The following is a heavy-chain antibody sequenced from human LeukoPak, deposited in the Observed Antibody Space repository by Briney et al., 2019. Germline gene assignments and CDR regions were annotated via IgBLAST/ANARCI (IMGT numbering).Heavy chain of an antibody. CDR1: GGTFSSYA. CDR3: ARVGDYGSGSYFFDY. J-gene: IGHJ4*02. Sequence: SVKVSCKASGGTFSSYAISWVRQAPGQGLEWMGGIIPIFGTANFAQKFQGRVTITADESTSTAYMELSSLRSEDTAVYYCARVGDYGSGSYFFDYWGQGTLVTVSS. CDR2: IIPIFGTA. D-gene: IGHD3-10*01. V-gene: IGHV1-69*13.